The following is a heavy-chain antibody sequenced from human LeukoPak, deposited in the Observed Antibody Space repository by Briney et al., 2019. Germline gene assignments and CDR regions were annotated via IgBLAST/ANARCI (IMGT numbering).Heavy chain of an antibody. V-gene: IGHV3-48*03. Sequence: GGSLRLSCAASGFTFSSYEMNWVRQAPGKGLEWVSYISSSGSTIYYADSVKGRFPISRDNAKNSLYLQMNSLRAEDTAVYYCARDILIGYCSGGSCHHQYWGQGTLVTVSS. CDR2: ISSSGSTI. CDR1: GFTFSSYE. D-gene: IGHD2-15*01. CDR3: ARDILIGYCSGGSCHHQY. J-gene: IGHJ4*02.